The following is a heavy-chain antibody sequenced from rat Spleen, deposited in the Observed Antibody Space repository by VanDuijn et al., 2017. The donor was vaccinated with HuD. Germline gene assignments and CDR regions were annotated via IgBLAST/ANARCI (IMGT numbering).Heavy chain of an antibody. J-gene: IGHJ3*01. CDR1: GFTFNNYW. V-gene: IGHV5-31*01. Sequence: EVQLVESGGGLVQPGRSLKLSCVASGFTFNNYWMAWIRQAPGKGLEWVASITNTGCDTYYPDSVKGRFTISRDNAKSTLYLQMDSLRSEDTATDYCARHELPGYNPFAYWGQGTLVTVSS. CDR2: ITNTGCDT. CDR3: ARHELPGYNPFAY. D-gene: IGHD1-4*01.